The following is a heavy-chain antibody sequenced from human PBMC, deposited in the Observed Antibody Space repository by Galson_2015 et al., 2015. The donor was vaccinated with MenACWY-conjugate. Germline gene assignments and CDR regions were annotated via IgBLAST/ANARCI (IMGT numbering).Heavy chain of an antibody. Sequence: SLRLSCAASGFNFDDYAMGWVRHVSGKGLEWVAGINFNGGSTDYADSVKGRFTISRDNAKNSLYLQMNSLRAEDTALYYCARGMVSFGGTIVAFYFDSWGQGTLVTVSS. CDR2: INFNGGST. J-gene: IGHJ4*02. CDR1: GFNFDDYA. V-gene: IGHV3-20*04. D-gene: IGHD3-16*02. CDR3: ARGMVSFGGTIVAFYFDS.